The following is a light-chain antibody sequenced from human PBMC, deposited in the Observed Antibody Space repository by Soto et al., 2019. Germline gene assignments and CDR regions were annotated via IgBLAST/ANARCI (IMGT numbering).Light chain of an antibody. Sequence: QLVLTQPPSVSGAPGQRVTISCTGSSSNIGAGYDVHWYQQVPGTAPKLLIYGNINRPSGVPDRFSGSKSGTSASLAITGLQAHDEADYYCQSYDSSLTVVFGGGTKLTVL. CDR2: GNI. V-gene: IGLV1-40*01. CDR3: QSYDSSLTVV. J-gene: IGLJ2*01. CDR1: SSNIGAGYD.